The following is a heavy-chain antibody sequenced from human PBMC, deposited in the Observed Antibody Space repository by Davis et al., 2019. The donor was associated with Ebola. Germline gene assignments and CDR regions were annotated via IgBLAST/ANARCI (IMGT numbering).Heavy chain of an antibody. CDR3: ARDEPYYYDSSDYYYDNWFDP. CDR1: GYTFTSYA. V-gene: IGHV1-3*01. CDR2: INAGNGNT. D-gene: IGHD3-22*01. Sequence: ASVKVSCKASGYTFTSYAMHWVRQAPGQRLEWMGWINAGNGNTKYSQKFQGRVTITRDTSASTAYMELSSLRSEDTAVYYCARDEPYYYDSSDYYYDNWFDPWGQGTLVTVSS. J-gene: IGHJ5*02.